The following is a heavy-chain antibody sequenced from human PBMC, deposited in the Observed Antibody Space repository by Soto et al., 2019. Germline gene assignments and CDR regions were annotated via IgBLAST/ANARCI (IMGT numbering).Heavy chain of an antibody. CDR3: TRGLGYSAS. D-gene: IGHD7-27*01. J-gene: IGHJ4*02. CDR1: GDNFNNYA. CDR2: LVPIFLTA. V-gene: IGHV1-69*06. Sequence: QVQLVQSGTEVKKPGSSVKVSCQASGDNFNNYAINWVRQAPGQGLEWMGGLVPIFLTANYAQKFQGRVTIIADRSTSTAYMELSSLISEDTAVYYCTRGLGYSASWGQGTLVTVSS.